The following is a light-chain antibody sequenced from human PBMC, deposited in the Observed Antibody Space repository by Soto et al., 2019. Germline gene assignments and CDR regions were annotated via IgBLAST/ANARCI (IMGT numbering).Light chain of an antibody. V-gene: IGKV3-20*01. CDR3: QQYCSSQST. CDR2: GVS. Sequence: LTESLHTVYLYRGERDTLSCRASQSINIYLAWYQQKPGKAPSLLIYGVSTRATGVPVRFSGSGSGTEFTLTINSLQPEDFATYYCQQYCSSQSTFGPGTKVDIK. CDR1: QSINIY. J-gene: IGKJ3*01.